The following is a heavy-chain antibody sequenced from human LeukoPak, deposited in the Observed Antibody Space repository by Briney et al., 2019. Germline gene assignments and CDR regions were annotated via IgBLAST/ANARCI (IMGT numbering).Heavy chain of an antibody. CDR3: ARGLGHRAFDI. V-gene: IGHV4-61*01. D-gene: IGHD1-14*01. J-gene: IGHJ3*02. CDR1: GGSVISGSYY. CDR2: IYYSGST. Sequence: SKTLSLTCTVSGGSVISGSYYWSWIRQPPGQGLEWIGYIYYSGSTNYDPSLKSRVTISVDTSKNQFSLKLSSVTAADTAVYYCARGLGHRAFDIWGQGTMVTVSS.